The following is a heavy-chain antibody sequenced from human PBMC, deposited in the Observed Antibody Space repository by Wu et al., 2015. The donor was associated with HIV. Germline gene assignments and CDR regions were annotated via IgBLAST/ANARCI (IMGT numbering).Heavy chain of an antibody. D-gene: IGHD6-13*01. J-gene: IGHJ3*02. CDR3: ARESLLRQQLVTGMAFDI. CDR2: INPNSGGT. Sequence: QVQLVQSGAEVKKPGASVKVSCKASGYTFTGYYMHWVRQAPGQGLEWMGWINPNSGGTNYAQKFQGRVTMTRDTSISTAYMELSRLRSDDTAVYYXARESLLRQQLVTGMAFDIWGQRGKWSTVSS. CDR1: GYTFTGYY. V-gene: IGHV1-2*02.